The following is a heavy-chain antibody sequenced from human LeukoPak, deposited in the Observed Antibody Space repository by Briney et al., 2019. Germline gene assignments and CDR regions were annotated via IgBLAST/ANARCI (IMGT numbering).Heavy chain of an antibody. D-gene: IGHD3-22*01. CDR1: GFTFSSYG. Sequence: ESGGGVVQPGRSLRLSCAASGFTFSSYGMHWVRQAPGKWLEWVAVIWYDGSNKYYADSVKGRFTISRDNSKNTLYLQMNSLRAEDTAVYYCARVQVHSSGLDYWGQGTLVTVSS. V-gene: IGHV3-33*01. CDR2: IWYDGSNK. CDR3: ARVQVHSSGLDY. J-gene: IGHJ4*02.